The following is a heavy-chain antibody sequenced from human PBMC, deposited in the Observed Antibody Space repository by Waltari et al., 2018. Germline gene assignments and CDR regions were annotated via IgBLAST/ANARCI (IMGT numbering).Heavy chain of an antibody. V-gene: IGHV3-53*01. CDR2: IYNGGST. J-gene: IGHJ4*02. CDR1: GGTVSSND. Sequence: EVQLVESGGGWIQPGGSLRLSCAASGGTVSSNDMSWVRQAPGKGLGWVSFIYNGGSTSYADSVTGRFTISRDHSKNTLYLQLNSLRAEDTAVYYCASRLRRCWMAYWGQGPLVPVSS. D-gene: IGHD3-16*01. CDR3: ASRLRRCWMAY.